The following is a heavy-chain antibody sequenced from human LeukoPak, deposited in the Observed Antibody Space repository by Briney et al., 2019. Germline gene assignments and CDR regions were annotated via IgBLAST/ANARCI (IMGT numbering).Heavy chain of an antibody. J-gene: IGHJ4*02. Sequence: SETLSLTCTVSGGSLSNYYWSWIRQPPGKGLEWIGYIYYSGSINYNPSLKSRVTISVDMSKNQFPLQLSSVTAADTAVYYCARQSRDGDYIAKLFDYWGQGTLVTVSS. V-gene: IGHV4-59*08. D-gene: IGHD4-17*01. CDR2: IYYSGSI. CDR1: GGSLSNYY. CDR3: ARQSRDGDYIAKLFDY.